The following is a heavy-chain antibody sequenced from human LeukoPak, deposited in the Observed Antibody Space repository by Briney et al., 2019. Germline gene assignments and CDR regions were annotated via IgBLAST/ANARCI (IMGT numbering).Heavy chain of an antibody. D-gene: IGHD6-19*01. J-gene: IGHJ4*02. CDR1: GFTFSSYA. CDR3: ARVPLIAVAALDY. V-gene: IGHV3-21*01. CDR2: ISSSSSYI. Sequence: PGGSLRLSCAASGFTFSSYAMSWVRQAPGKGLEWVSSISSSSSYIYYADSVKGRFTISRDNAKNSLYLQMNSLRAEDTAVYYCARVPLIAVAALDYWGQGTLVTVSS.